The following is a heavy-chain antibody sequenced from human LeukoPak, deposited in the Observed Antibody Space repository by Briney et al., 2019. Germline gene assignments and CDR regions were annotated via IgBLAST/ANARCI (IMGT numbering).Heavy chain of an antibody. CDR1: GFTVITND. CDR3: AKDREDCSGGSCYSYYFDY. CDR2: LYSDGNT. Sequence: GGSLRLSCAASGFTVITNDMTWVRRAPGKGLEWVSVLYSDGNTKYADSVQGRFTISRDNSKNTLYLQMNSLRAEDTAVYYCAKDREDCSGGSCYSYYFDYWGQGTLVTVSS. V-gene: IGHV3-53*01. J-gene: IGHJ4*02. D-gene: IGHD2-15*01.